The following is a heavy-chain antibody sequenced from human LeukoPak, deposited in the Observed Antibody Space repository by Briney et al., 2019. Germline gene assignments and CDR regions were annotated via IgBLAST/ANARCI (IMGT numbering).Heavy chain of an antibody. CDR1: GFTFISYS. J-gene: IGHJ4*02. V-gene: IGHV3-48*01. CDR2: ISNGGSTI. Sequence: PGGSLSLSCAASGFTFISYSMSWVRQAPGKGLEWLSYISNGGSTIYYADPVKGHFTFSRHTAKNSLYLHMNSLRVEDAAVYYCTVLFDYWGQGTLVTVSS. CDR3: TVLFDY.